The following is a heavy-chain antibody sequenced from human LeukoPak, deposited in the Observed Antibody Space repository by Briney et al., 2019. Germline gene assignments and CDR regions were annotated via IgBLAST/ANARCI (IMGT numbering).Heavy chain of an antibody. Sequence: SETLSLTCAVYGGSFSGYYWSWIRQPPGKGLEWIGEINHSGSTNYNPSLKSRVTISVDTSKYQFSLKLSSVTAADTAVYYCARGNRGSGCSSTSCSPDFDYWGQGTLVTVSP. CDR1: GGSFSGYY. CDR3: ARGNRGSGCSSTSCSPDFDY. V-gene: IGHV4-34*01. D-gene: IGHD2-2*01. J-gene: IGHJ4*02. CDR2: INHSGST.